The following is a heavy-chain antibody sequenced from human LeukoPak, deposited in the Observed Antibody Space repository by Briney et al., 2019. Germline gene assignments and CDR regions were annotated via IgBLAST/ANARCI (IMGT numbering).Heavy chain of an antibody. J-gene: IGHJ3*02. CDR1: GFTFSSYE. D-gene: IGHD3-9*01. CDR2: ISSSGSTI. CDR3: ARDRGDYDILTGYYTTVGAFDI. V-gene: IGHV3-48*03. Sequence: PVGSLRLSRAASGFTFSSYEMNSVRQPPGKGLEWVSYISSSGSTIYYPDSVKGRFTISRDNAKNSLYLQMNSLRDDDTAVYYCARDRGDYDILTGYYTTVGAFDIWGQGTMVTVSS.